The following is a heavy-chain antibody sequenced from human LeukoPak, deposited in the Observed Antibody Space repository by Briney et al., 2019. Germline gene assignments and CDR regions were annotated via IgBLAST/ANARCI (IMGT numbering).Heavy chain of an antibody. CDR2: INHSGST. Sequence: SETLSLTCSVSGGSISSYYWSWIRQPPGKGLEWIGEINHSGSTNYNPSLKSRVTISVDTSKNQFSLKLSSVTAADTAVYYCARGRLAIAVAAANWFDPWGQGTLVTVSS. J-gene: IGHJ5*02. V-gene: IGHV4-34*01. CDR1: GGSISSYY. CDR3: ARGRLAIAVAAANWFDP. D-gene: IGHD6-19*01.